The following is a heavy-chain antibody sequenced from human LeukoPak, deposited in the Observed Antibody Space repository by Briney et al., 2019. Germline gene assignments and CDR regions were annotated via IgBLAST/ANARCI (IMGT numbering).Heavy chain of an antibody. D-gene: IGHD5-12*01. V-gene: IGHV1-18*01. J-gene: IGHJ4*02. Sequence: ASVKVSCKASGYTFTSYGISWVRQATGQGLEWMGWISAYNGNTNYAQKFQGRVTMTTDTSTTTAYMELRSLRSDDTALYYCAREYSGYDWGHFDFWGQGTLVTVSS. CDR3: AREYSGYDWGHFDF. CDR1: GYTFTSYG. CDR2: ISAYNGNT.